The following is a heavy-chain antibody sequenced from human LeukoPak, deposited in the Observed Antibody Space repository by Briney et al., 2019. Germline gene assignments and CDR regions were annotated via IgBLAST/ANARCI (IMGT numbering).Heavy chain of an antibody. CDR3: ARVDVDYDYVWGSYRYSRFDP. J-gene: IGHJ5*02. Sequence: PSETLSLTCTVSGGSISSYYWSWIRQPPRKGLEWIGYIYYSGSTNYNPSLKSRVTISVDTSKNQFSLKLSSVTAADTAVYYCARVDVDYDYVWGSYRYSRFDPWGQGTLVTVSS. CDR2: IYYSGST. CDR1: GGSISSYY. D-gene: IGHD3-16*02. V-gene: IGHV4-59*01.